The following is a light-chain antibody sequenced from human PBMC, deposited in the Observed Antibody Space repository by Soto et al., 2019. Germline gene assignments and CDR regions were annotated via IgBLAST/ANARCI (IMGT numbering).Light chain of an antibody. Sequence: EVVLTQSPGTLSLSPGERATLSCRASQTVTSNYLAWYQQKPGQAPRLLIYGASSRATDIPDRFSGSGSGTDFTLTISRLEPEDFALYYCQQYVSLPGTFGQGTKVDIK. V-gene: IGKV3-20*01. CDR1: QTVTSNY. J-gene: IGKJ2*02. CDR2: GAS. CDR3: QQYVSLPGT.